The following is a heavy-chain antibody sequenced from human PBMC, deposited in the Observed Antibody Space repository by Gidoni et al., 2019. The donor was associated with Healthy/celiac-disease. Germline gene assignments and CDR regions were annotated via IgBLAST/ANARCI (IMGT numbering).Heavy chain of an antibody. CDR1: GFTFSSYA. Sequence: EVQLLESGGGLVQPGGSLRLSCAASGFTFSSYAMSWGRQAPGKGLEWVSAISGSGGSTYYADSVKGRFTISRDNSKNTLYLQMNSLRAEDTAVYYCAKDPWRGMATKRPYNWFDPWGQGTLVTVSS. V-gene: IGHV3-23*01. J-gene: IGHJ5*02. D-gene: IGHD5-12*01. CDR2: ISGSGGST. CDR3: AKDPWRGMATKRPYNWFDP.